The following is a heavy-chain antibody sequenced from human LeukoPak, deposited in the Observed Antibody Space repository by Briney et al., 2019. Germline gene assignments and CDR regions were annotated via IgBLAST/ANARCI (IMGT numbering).Heavy chain of an antibody. CDR3: ARMWITGTTGAFDI. V-gene: IGHV4-31*03. J-gene: IGHJ3*02. CDR2: IYYSGST. Sequence: SQTLSLTCTASGGSISSGGYYWSWIRQHPGKGLEWIGYIYYSGSTYYNPSLKSRVTISVDTSKNQFSLKLSSVTAADTAVYYCARMWITGTTGAFDIWGQGTMVTVSS. D-gene: IGHD1-20*01. CDR1: GGSISSGGYY.